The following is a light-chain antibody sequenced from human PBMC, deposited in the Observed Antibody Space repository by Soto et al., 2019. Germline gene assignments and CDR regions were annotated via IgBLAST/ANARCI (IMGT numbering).Light chain of an antibody. J-gene: IGKJ1*01. CDR1: QSISNY. CDR2: AAS. CDR3: QQSYNTPRT. V-gene: IGKV1-39*01. Sequence: DIQMTQSPSSLSASVGDRVTITCRASQSISNYLNWYQQKPGKAPKLLIYAASSLQSGVPSRFSGSGSGTDFTLTISSLQPEDFATYYCQQSYNTPRTFGYGTKVDIK.